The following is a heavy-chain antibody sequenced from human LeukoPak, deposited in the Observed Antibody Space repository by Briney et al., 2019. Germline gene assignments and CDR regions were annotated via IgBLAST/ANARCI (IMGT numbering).Heavy chain of an antibody. Sequence: KPGGSLRLSCAASGFTFSSYSMNWVRQAPGKGLEWVSSISSSSSYIYYADSVKGRFTISRDNAKNSLYLLMNSLRAEDTAVYYCARNYYDILTGYYTDAFDIWGQGTMVTVSS. V-gene: IGHV3-21*01. J-gene: IGHJ3*02. D-gene: IGHD3-9*01. CDR3: ARNYYDILTGYYTDAFDI. CDR1: GFTFSSYS. CDR2: ISSSSSYI.